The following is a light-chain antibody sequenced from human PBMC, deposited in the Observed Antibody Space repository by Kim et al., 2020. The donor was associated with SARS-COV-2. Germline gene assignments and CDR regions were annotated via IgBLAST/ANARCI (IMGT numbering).Light chain of an antibody. J-gene: IGKJ1*01. CDR2: GAS. V-gene: IGKV3-20*01. CDR1: QSVSSSY. CDR3: QQYGNSPRT. Sequence: YPGERDTLSCRASQSVSSSYLAWYQQKTGQAPRLLIFGASSRATGIPDRFSGSGSGTDFTLTISRLEPEDFAVYYCQQYGNSPRTFGQGTKVDIK.